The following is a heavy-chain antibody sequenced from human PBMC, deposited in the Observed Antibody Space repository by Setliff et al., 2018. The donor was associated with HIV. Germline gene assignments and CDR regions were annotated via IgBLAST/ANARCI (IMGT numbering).Heavy chain of an antibody. CDR1: GFTFGNFW. D-gene: IGHD3-3*01. CDR3: ARVLLITNAVYGVVSNQFDP. J-gene: IGHJ5*02. Sequence: PGESLKISCAASGFTFGNFWMHWVRQAPGKGLEWVASISPDGSRNHCVGSVKGRFTASRDNAKNSLYLQMNSLRAEDTAVYYCARVLLITNAVYGVVSNQFDPWGQGTLVTVSS. CDR2: ISPDGSRN. V-gene: IGHV3-7*03.